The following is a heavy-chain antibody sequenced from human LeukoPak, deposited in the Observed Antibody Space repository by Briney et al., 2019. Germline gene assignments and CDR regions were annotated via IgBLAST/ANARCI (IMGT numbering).Heavy chain of an antibody. J-gene: IGHJ5*02. Sequence: PSETLSLTCTVSGGSISSYYWSWIRQPPGKGLEWIGYIYTSGSTNYNPSLKSRVTISVDTSKNQFSLKLSSVTAADTAVYYCARKDYGVNWFDPWGQGTLVTVSS. V-gene: IGHV4-4*09. D-gene: IGHD4-17*01. CDR3: ARKDYGVNWFDP. CDR1: GGSISSYY. CDR2: IYTSGST.